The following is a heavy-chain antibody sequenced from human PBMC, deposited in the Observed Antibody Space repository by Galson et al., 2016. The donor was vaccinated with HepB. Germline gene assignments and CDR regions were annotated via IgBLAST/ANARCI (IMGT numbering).Heavy chain of an antibody. Sequence: LSLTCTVSGGSISGSPYYWGWIRQPPGKGLEWIGSIYYSGSTYCNPSLKSRVTISLDMSKNQFSLNLNSVTAADTAMYYCATDPHFWGQGTLVTVSS. CDR2: IYYSGST. CDR3: ATDPHF. CDR1: GGSISGSPYY. J-gene: IGHJ4*02. V-gene: IGHV4-39*07.